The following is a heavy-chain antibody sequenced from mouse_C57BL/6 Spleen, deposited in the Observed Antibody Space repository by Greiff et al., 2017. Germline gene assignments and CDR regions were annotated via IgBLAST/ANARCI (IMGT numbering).Heavy chain of an antibody. J-gene: IGHJ4*01. CDR1: GYTFTDYE. CDR2: IDPETGGT. V-gene: IGHV1-15*01. D-gene: IGHD2-14*01. Sequence: VKVVESGAELVRPGASVTLSCKASGYTFTDYEMHWVKQTPVHGLEWIGAIDPETGGTAYNQKFKGKAILTADKSSSTAYMELRSLTSEDSAVYYCTNDYVYDYVNCYDMDYWGQGTTLTVSS. CDR3: TNDYVYDYVNCYDMDY.